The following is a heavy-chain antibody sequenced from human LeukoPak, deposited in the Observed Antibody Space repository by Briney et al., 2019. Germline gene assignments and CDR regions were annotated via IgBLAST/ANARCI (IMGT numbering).Heavy chain of an antibody. CDR3: ARDFSYYDSTGYFHFGY. CDR1: GGSISSYY. D-gene: IGHD3-22*01. Sequence: PSETLSLTCTVSGGSISSYYWSWIRQPPGKGLEWIGDIYYSGSTNYNPSLKSRVTISVDTSKNQFSLKLRSVTAADTAVYYCARDFSYYDSTGYFHFGYWREGPLVPV. J-gene: IGHJ4*02. CDR2: IYYSGST. V-gene: IGHV4-59*01.